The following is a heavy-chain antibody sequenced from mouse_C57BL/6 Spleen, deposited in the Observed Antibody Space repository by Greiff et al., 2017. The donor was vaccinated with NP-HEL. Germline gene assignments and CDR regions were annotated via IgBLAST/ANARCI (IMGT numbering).Heavy chain of an antibody. CDR2: IYPGDGDT. CDR1: GYAFSSYW. V-gene: IGHV1-80*01. CDR3: ARDYGSSYRYFDV. Sequence: QVHVKQSGAELVKPGASVKISCKASGYAFSSYWMNWVKQRPGKGLEWIGQIYPGDGDTNYNGKFKGKATLTADKSSSTAYMQLSSLTSEDSAVYFCARDYGSSYRYFDVWGTGTTVTVSS. J-gene: IGHJ1*03. D-gene: IGHD1-1*01.